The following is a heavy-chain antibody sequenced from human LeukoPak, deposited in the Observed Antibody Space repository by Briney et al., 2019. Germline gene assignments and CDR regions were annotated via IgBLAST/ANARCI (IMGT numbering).Heavy chain of an antibody. J-gene: IGHJ4*02. CDR3: VRGGLYHYSGTSGDY. CDR1: GFTFSDYY. Sequence: GGSLRLSCATSGFTFSDYYMSWIRQAPGKGLEWLSYISGSGSDINYADSVKGRFTVSRDNAESSLYLQLSSLGAEDTAVYYCVRGGLYHYSGTSGDYWGQGTLVTVSS. CDR2: ISGSGSDI. V-gene: IGHV3-11*06. D-gene: IGHD1-26*01.